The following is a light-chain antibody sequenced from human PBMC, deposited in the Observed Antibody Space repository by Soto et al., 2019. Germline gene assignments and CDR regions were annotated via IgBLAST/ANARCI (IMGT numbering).Light chain of an antibody. Sequence: AIQLTQSPSSLSASVGDSVTITCRASQGISSALAWYQQTPGRAPKLLIDDASTFASGVPSRFSGSRSGTDFTLTVSSLQPEEFATYDGQQFYDDPFAFGPGTKVDI. J-gene: IGKJ3*01. V-gene: IGKV1D-13*01. CDR3: QQFYDDPFA. CDR2: DAS. CDR1: QGISSA.